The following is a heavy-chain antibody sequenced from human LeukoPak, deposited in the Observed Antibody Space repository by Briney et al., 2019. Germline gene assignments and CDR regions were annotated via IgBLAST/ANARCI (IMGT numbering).Heavy chain of an antibody. D-gene: IGHD4-17*01. J-gene: IGHJ5*02. V-gene: IGHV1-2*06. Sequence: ASVKVSCKASGYTFTCYYMHWVRQAPGQGLEWMGRINPNSGGTNYAQKFQGRVTMTRDTSISTAYMELSRLRSDDTAVYYCAIGGVSVTTLVPHYNWFDPWGQGTLVTVSS. CDR2: INPNSGGT. CDR1: GYTFTCYY. CDR3: AIGGVSVTTLVPHYNWFDP.